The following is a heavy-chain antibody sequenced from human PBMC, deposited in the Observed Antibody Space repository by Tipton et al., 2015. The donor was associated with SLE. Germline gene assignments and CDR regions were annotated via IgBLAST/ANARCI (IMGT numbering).Heavy chain of an antibody. J-gene: IGHJ4*02. CDR3: ARLEGYCSSGSCSFDY. Sequence: SLRLSCAASGFTFSTYAMHWVRQAPGKGLEWVAVISYDGSNKYYADSVKGRFTISRDNSKNTLYLQMNSLRAEDTAVYYCARLEGYCSSGSCSFDYWGQGTLVTVSS. V-gene: IGHV3-30*04. D-gene: IGHD2-15*01. CDR2: ISYDGSNK. CDR1: GFTFSTYA.